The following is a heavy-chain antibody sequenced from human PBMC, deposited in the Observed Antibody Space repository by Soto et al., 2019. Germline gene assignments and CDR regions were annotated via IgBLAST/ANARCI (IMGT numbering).Heavy chain of an antibody. V-gene: IGHV3-30-3*01. CDR1: GFMFSSYA. CDR3: ARAGGRLVDY. Sequence: QVQLVESGGGVVQPGRSLRLSCAASGFMFSSYAMHWVRQAPGKGLEWVAVKTYDGSNKYYADSVKGRFTISRDNYKNTRYLKMNSLRAADTAVYYCARAGGRLVDYWGQGTLVTVSS. CDR2: KTYDGSNK. J-gene: IGHJ4*02. D-gene: IGHD3-9*01.